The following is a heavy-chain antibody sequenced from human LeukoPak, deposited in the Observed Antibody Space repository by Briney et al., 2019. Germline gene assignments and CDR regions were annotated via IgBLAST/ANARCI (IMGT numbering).Heavy chain of an antibody. Sequence: SVKVSCKASGGTFSSYAISWVRQAPGQGLEWMGRIIPILGIANYAQKFQGRVTMTTDTSTSTGYMELRSLRSDDTAFYYCARAPYCSGGSCYATAEYFQHWGQGTLVTVSS. CDR3: ARAPYCSGGSCYATAEYFQH. J-gene: IGHJ1*01. D-gene: IGHD2-15*01. V-gene: IGHV1-69*04. CDR2: IIPILGIA. CDR1: GGTFSSYA.